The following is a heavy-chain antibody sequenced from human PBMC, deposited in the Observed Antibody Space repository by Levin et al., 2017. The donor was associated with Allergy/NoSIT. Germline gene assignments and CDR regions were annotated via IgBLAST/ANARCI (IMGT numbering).Heavy chain of an antibody. CDR3: ARERDLIGGRAPFEY. D-gene: IGHD2/OR15-2a*01. J-gene: IGHJ4*02. CDR1: GGSISSSTHY. Sequence: SETLSLTCTVSGGSISSSTHYWAWVRQAPGKGLEWIGSIYYSGVAYYSPSLKSRVTISVDRSQNQFSLNLRSVTAADTSVYFCARERDLIGGRAPFEYWGQGALVTVSS. CDR2: IYYSGVA. V-gene: IGHV4-39*07.